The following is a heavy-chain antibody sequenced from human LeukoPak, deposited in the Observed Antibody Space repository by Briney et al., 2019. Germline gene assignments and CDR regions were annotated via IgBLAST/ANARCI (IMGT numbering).Heavy chain of an antibody. Sequence: ASVKVSCKASGGTFSSYAISWVRQAPGQGLEWMGGIIPIFGTANYAQKFQGRVTITTDESTSTAYMELSSLRSEDTAVYYCARGYSGYPLRFDPWGQGTLVTVSS. CDR2: IIPIFGTA. CDR1: GGTFSSYA. J-gene: IGHJ5*02. V-gene: IGHV1-69*05. D-gene: IGHD5-12*01. CDR3: ARGYSGYPLRFDP.